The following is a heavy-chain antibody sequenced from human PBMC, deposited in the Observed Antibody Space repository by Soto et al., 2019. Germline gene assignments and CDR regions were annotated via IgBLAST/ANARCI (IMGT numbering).Heavy chain of an antibody. V-gene: IGHV4-4*02. CDR1: GVSISSGNW. Sequence: SETLSLTCAVSGVSISSGNWWSWVRQSPGEGLEWIGEIYHDGSANYYPSFESRVTMSVDKSKNQFSLKLTSVTAADTAIYYGARLVNESRLNYLYFNFWGQGTLVTVSA. CDR2: IYHDGSA. J-gene: IGHJ4*02. D-gene: IGHD6-6*01. CDR3: ARLVNESRLNYLYFNF.